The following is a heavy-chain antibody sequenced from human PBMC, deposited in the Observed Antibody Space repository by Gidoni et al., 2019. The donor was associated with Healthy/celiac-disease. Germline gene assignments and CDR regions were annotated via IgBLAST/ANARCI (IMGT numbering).Heavy chain of an antibody. J-gene: IGHJ4*02. D-gene: IGHD5-12*01. CDR3: ARDSEGYSERDDY. Sequence: EVQLVESGGGLVKRGGSLRLSCAASGFTFSSYSMNWVRQAPGKGLEWVSSISSSSSYIYYADSVKGRFTISRDNAKNSLYLQMNSLRAEDTAVYYCARDSEGYSERDDYWGQGTLVTVSS. V-gene: IGHV3-21*01. CDR2: ISSSSSYI. CDR1: GFTFSSYS.